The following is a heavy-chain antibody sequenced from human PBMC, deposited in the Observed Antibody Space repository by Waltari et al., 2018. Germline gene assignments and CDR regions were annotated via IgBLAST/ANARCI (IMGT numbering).Heavy chain of an antibody. Sequence: QVQLVESGGGVVQPGRSLRLSCAASGFTFSSYSMPWVRQAPGKGLEWVAVISYDGSNKYYADSVKGRFTISRDNSKNTLYLQMNSLRAEDTAVYYCAREQWLALDYWGQGTLVTVSS. CDR2: ISYDGSNK. CDR3: AREQWLALDY. D-gene: IGHD6-19*01. J-gene: IGHJ4*02. V-gene: IGHV3-30*16. CDR1: GFTFSSYS.